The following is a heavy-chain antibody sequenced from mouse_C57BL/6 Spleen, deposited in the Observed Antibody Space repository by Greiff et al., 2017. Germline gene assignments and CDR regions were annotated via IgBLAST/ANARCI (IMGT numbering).Heavy chain of an antibody. Sequence: EVKVEESGGGLVQPGGSLKLSCAASGFTFSDYGMAWVRQAPRKGPEWVAFISNLAYSIYYADTVTGRFTISRENAKNTLYLEMSSLRSEDTAMYYCARHGDYDAMDYWGQGTSVTVSS. CDR2: ISNLAYSI. J-gene: IGHJ4*01. CDR1: GFTFSDYG. D-gene: IGHD1-1*01. CDR3: ARHGDYDAMDY. V-gene: IGHV5-15*04.